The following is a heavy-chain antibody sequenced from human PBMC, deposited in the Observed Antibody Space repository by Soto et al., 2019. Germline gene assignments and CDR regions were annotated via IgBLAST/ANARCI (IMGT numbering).Heavy chain of an antibody. CDR3: LTTTRDRPFDY. CDR1: GFIFTDYW. Sequence: DLVESGGDLVQPGGSLRLSCEASGFIFTDYWMTWVRQAPGKGLEWVAIIRQDGSETKYVDSVRGRFTISRDNAKSTSYLHMTSLTDEDTAVYYCLTTTRDRPFDYWGQGTLVTVAS. J-gene: IGHJ4*02. V-gene: IGHV3-7*03. D-gene: IGHD1-1*01. CDR2: IRQDGSET.